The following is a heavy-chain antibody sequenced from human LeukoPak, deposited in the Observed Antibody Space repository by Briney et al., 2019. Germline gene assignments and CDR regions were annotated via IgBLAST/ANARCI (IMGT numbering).Heavy chain of an antibody. V-gene: IGHV3-74*01. CDR1: GFTFSSYW. Sequence: PAGGSLRLSCAASGFTFSSYWMHWVRQAPGKGLVWVSRINSDGSSTRYADSVKGRFTISRDNAKNTLYLQMNSLRAEDTALYYCARGVYSGYENAFDIWGQGTMVTVSS. D-gene: IGHD5-12*01. CDR3: ARGVYSGYENAFDI. CDR2: INSDGSST. J-gene: IGHJ3*02.